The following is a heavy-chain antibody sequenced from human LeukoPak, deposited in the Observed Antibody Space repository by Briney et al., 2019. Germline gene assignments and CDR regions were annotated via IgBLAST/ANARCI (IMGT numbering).Heavy chain of an antibody. CDR2: FDPEDGET. V-gene: IGHV1-24*01. CDR3: ATRAKQWLASLTLYYFDY. J-gene: IGHJ4*02. Sequence: ASVKVSCKVSGYTLTELSMHWVRQAPGKGLEWMGGFDPEDGETIYAQKFQGRVTMTEDTSTDTAYMEPSSLRSEDTAVYYCATRAKQWLASLTLYYFDYWGQGTLVTVSS. CDR1: GYTLTELS. D-gene: IGHD6-19*01.